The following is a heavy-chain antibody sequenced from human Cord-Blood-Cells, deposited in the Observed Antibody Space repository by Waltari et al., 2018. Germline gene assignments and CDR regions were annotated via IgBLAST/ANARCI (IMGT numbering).Heavy chain of an antibody. J-gene: IGHJ3*02. V-gene: IGHV1-24*01. CDR3: AYTITGTDAFDI. Sequence: QVQLVQSGAEVKKPGASVKVSCKVSGYTLTELSMHWVRQAPGKGLEWRGGFDPEDGETIYAPKFQGRVTMTEDTSTDTAYMGLSSLRSEDTAVYYCAYTITGTDAFDIWGQGTMVTVSS. CDR1: GYTLTELS. CDR2: FDPEDGET. D-gene: IGHD1-20*01.